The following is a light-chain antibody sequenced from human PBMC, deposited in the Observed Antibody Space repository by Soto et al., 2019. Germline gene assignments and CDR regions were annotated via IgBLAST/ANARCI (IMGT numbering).Light chain of an antibody. V-gene: IGKV3-11*01. CDR3: QQRSSWRVT. Sequence: IVLTQFPPTLSLSPEERATLSCRASQSVRTFLAWYQQKPGQAPRLVVYDASKRATGIPARFSGSGSGTDFTLTISSLEPEDFAVYYCQQRSSWRVTFGQGTKVDIK. J-gene: IGKJ1*01. CDR2: DAS. CDR1: QSVRTF.